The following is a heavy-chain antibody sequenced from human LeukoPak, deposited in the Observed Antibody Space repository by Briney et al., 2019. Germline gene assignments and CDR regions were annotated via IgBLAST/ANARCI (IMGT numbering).Heavy chain of an antibody. CDR1: GYTFTSYD. CDR2: MNPNGDNT. D-gene: IGHD2-21*02. J-gene: IGHJ6*03. Sequence: ASVKVSCKASGYTFTSYDINWVRQATGQGLEWMGWMNPNGDNTGYAQKFQGRVTITWDTSISTAYMELSSLRSEDSAVYYCARRGDNYYYYMDVWGKGTTVTVSS. V-gene: IGHV1-8*03. CDR3: ARRGDNYYYYMDV.